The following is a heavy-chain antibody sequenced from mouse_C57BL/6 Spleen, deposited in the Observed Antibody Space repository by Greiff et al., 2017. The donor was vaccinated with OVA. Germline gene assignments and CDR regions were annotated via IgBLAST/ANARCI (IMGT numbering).Heavy chain of an antibody. CDR2: IDPENGDT. D-gene: IGHD1-1*01. CDR3: TTYGSSSHWYFDV. V-gene: IGHV14-4*01. J-gene: IGHJ1*03. CDR1: GFNIKDDY. Sequence: EVQLQQSGAELVRPGASVKLSCTASGFNIKDDYMHWVKQRPEQGLEWIGWIDPENGDTEYASKFQGKATITADTSSNTAYLQLSSLTSEDTAVYYCTTYGSSSHWYFDVWGTGTTVTVSS.